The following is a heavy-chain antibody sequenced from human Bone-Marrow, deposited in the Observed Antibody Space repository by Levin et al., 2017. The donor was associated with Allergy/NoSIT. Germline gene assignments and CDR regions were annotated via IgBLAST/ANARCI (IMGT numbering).Heavy chain of an antibody. CDR3: AREATVMTAIEDWYLDL. V-gene: IGHV3-48*01. CDR1: QFTLSFYS. D-gene: IGHD2-21*02. CDR2: ISSSGRTI. J-gene: IGHJ2*01. Sequence: GESLKISCRASQFTLSFYSMNWVRQAPGKGLEWVSYISSSGRTIYYADSVKGRFTISRDNAKNSVYMQLTSLRVEDTAVYYCAREATVMTAIEDWYLDLWGRGTRSLSP.